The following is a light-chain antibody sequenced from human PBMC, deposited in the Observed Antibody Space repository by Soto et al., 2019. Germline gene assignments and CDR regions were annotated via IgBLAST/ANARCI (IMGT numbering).Light chain of an antibody. CDR2: GTS. CDR1: QSVGSN. V-gene: IGKV3-15*01. Sequence: EIVMTQSPVTLSVSPGVRAALSCRASQSVGSNFAWYQQRPGQAPRVLIYGTSTRATGVPARFSGSGSGTDFTLTISSLQSEDFAVYYCQQYNNWPYTFGQGTRLEIK. J-gene: IGKJ2*01. CDR3: QQYNNWPYT.